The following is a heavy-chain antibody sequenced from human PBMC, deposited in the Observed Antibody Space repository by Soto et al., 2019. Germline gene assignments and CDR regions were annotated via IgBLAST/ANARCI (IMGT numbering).Heavy chain of an antibody. J-gene: IGHJ3*02. D-gene: IGHD3-16*02. CDR2: IYYSGST. Sequence: PSETLSLTCTVSGGSISSYYWSWIRQPPGKGLEWIGYIYYSGSTNYNPSLKSRVTISVDTSKNQFSPKLSSVTAADTAVYYCGRDHFDYIWGSYRHTDAFDIWGQGTMVTVSS. CDR3: GRDHFDYIWGSYRHTDAFDI. V-gene: IGHV4-59*01. CDR1: GGSISSYY.